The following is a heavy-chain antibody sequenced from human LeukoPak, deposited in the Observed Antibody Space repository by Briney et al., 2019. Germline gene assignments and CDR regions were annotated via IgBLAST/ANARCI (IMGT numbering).Heavy chain of an antibody. V-gene: IGHV1-18*01. Sequence: GASVKVSCKASGYTFTSYAISWVRQAPGQGLEWMGWISAYNGNTNYAQRLQGRVTMTTDTSTSTAYMELRSLRSDDTAVYYCARGEFAVGYDSSGYYPLWGQGTLVTVSS. CDR1: GYTFTSYA. D-gene: IGHD3-22*01. CDR2: ISAYNGNT. J-gene: IGHJ4*02. CDR3: ARGEFAVGYDSSGYYPL.